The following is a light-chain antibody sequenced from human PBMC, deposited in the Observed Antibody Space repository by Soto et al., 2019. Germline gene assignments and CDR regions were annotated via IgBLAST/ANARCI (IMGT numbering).Light chain of an antibody. CDR3: LQDYSYPRT. V-gene: IGKV1-6*01. CDR2: SAS. J-gene: IGKJ1*01. CDR1: QGIISF. Sequence: AIRMTQSPSSLSASVGDRVTIACRASQGIISFLNWYQQRPGKAPKLLISSASRLQSGVPSRFSGSGSGTDFTLTITGLQPEDFGTYYCLQDYSYPRTFGQGTKVDIK.